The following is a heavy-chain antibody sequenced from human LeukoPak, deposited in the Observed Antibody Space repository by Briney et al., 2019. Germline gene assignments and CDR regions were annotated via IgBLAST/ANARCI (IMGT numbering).Heavy chain of an antibody. CDR1: GYTFTGYY. CDR2: IIPIPGIA. V-gene: IGHV1-69*02. J-gene: IGHJ4*02. Sequence: SVKVSCKASGYTFTGYYMHWVRQAPGQGLEWMGRIIPIPGIANYAQKFQGRVTITADKSTSTAYMELSSLRSEDTAVYYCACRGSRAEGKYYFDYWAQGTLVTVSS. CDR3: ACRGSRAEGKYYFDY. D-gene: IGHD3-10*01.